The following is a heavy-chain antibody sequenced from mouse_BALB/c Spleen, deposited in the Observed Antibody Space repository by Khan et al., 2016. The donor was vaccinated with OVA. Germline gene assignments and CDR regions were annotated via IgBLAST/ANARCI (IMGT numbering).Heavy chain of an antibody. CDR3: ARNREPDYFDY. CDR1: GFSLTRHG. J-gene: IGHJ2*01. CDR2: IWAGGSP. Sequence: QVQLKQSGPGLVAPSQSLSITCTVSGFSLTRHGIHWVRQPPGKGLEWLGIIWAGGSPNYNSALMSSLSITKDTSKSHVFLKMNSLQTDDTATYYCARNREPDYFDYWGQGTTLTVSS. V-gene: IGHV2-9*02.